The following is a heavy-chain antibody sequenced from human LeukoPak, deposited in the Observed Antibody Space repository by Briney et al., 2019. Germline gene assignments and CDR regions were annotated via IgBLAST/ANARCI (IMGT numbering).Heavy chain of an antibody. Sequence: PGGSLRLSCAASGFTFSSYSMNWARQAPGKGLEWVSYISSSSSTIYYADSVKGRFTISRDNAKNSLYLQMNSLRDEDTAVYYCARAGPLLVVGIFDYWGQGTLVTVSS. CDR3: ARAGPLLVVGIFDY. J-gene: IGHJ4*02. V-gene: IGHV3-48*02. D-gene: IGHD6-6*01. CDR1: GFTFSSYS. CDR2: ISSSSSTI.